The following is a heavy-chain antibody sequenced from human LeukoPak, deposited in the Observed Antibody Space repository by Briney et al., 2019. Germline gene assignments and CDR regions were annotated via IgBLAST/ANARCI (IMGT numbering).Heavy chain of an antibody. J-gene: IGHJ4*02. D-gene: IGHD2-2*01. V-gene: IGHV3-7*01. CDR3: ARGYSSSTSCYGDYFDY. CDR2: IKQDGSEK. CDR1: GFTFSSYW. Sequence: PGGSLRLSCAASGFTFSSYWMSWVRQAPGKGLEWVANIKQDGSEKYYVDSVKGRFTIPRDNAKNSLYLQMNSLRAEDTAVCYCARGYSSSTSCYGDYFDYWGQGTLVTVSS.